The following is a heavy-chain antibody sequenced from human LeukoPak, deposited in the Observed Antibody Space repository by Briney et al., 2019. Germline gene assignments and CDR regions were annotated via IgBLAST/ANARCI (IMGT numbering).Heavy chain of an antibody. CDR1: GASISSSSSS. J-gene: IGHJ4*02. CDR3: ASGTFDDYGDYDRGDYFDH. Sequence: SETLSLTCTVSGASISSSSSSWGWVRQPPGKGPEWIGSIYYSGLNYDNPSLKSRVSISVDPSKNHFSLKVSSVTAADTAVYYCASGTFDDYGDYDRGDYFDHWGQGTLVTVSS. V-gene: IGHV4-39*02. CDR2: IYYSGLN. D-gene: IGHD4-17*01.